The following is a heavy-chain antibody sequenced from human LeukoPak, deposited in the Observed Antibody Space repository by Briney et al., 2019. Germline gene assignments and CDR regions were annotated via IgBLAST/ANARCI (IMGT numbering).Heavy chain of an antibody. Sequence: ASVKVSCKASGGTFSSYAISWVRQAPGQGPEWMGGIIPIFGTANYAQKFQGRVTITADESTSTAYMELSSLRSEDTAVYYCARDLRECVVVPAATYYCYYGMDVWGQGTTVTVSS. CDR1: GGTFSSYA. D-gene: IGHD2-2*01. CDR2: IIPIFGTA. J-gene: IGHJ6*02. V-gene: IGHV1-69*13. CDR3: ARDLRECVVVPAATYYCYYGMDV.